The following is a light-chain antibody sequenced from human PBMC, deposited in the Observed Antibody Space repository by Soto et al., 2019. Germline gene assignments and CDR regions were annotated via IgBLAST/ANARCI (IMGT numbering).Light chain of an antibody. V-gene: IGKV1-33*01. CDR2: GAS. CDR3: QHYDNLPPFP. CDR1: QDIRKY. J-gene: IGKJ3*01. Sequence: DIQMTQSPSSLSASVGDRVTITCQASQDIRKYLNWYQQKPGRAPKLLIYGASNLETGVPSRFSGSGYGTDFTFTIRSLQPEDIATYYCQHYDNLPPFPFGPGTKVAIK.